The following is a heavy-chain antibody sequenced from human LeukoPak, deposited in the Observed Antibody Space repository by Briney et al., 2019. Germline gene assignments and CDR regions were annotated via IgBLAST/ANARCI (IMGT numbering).Heavy chain of an antibody. CDR2: IYPGDSHT. J-gene: IGHJ6*02. Sequence: GESLKISCKGSGYTFTSSWIGWVRQLPGKGLEWMGIIYPGDSHTTYSPSFQGQVTISADKSISTAYLQWSSLTASDTAMYYCASRGPSDGMDVWGQGTTVTVSS. D-gene: IGHD3-10*01. V-gene: IGHV5-51*01. CDR1: GYTFTSSW. CDR3: ASRGPSDGMDV.